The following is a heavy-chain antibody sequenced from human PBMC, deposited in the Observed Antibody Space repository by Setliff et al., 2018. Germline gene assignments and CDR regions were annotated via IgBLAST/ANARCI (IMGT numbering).Heavy chain of an antibody. V-gene: IGHV1-18*01. CDR2: VTVYNGNT. D-gene: IGHD3-10*01. CDR1: GYTFSNYG. Sequence: ASVKVSCKASGYTFSNYGVTWVRQAPGQGLEWMGWVTVYNGNTKYAQNLQGRLTLTTDISTSTAYIELGSLTTDDTAVYYCARVESMVRGKNILRHFDYWGQGIQGTVSS. CDR3: ARVESMVRGKNILRHFDY. J-gene: IGHJ4*02.